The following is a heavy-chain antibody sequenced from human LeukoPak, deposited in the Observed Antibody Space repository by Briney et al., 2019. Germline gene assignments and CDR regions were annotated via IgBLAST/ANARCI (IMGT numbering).Heavy chain of an antibody. CDR3: ARVARTTGTTNFDY. V-gene: IGHV1-18*04. CDR2: ISTYNGHT. Sequence: GASVKVSCKASGDTFTRYGISWVRQAPGQGLEWMGWISTYNGHTKYAQKLQGRVTMTTGTSTTTAYMELRSLTSDDTAVYYCARVARTTGTTNFDYWGQGTLVTVSS. J-gene: IGHJ4*02. D-gene: IGHD1-1*01. CDR1: GDTFTRYG.